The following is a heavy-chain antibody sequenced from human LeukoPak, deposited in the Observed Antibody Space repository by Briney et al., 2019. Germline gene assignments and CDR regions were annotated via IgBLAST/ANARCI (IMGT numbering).Heavy chain of an antibody. Sequence: GASVKVSCKASGYTFTGNYMHWVRQAPGQGLEWMGWINPNTGATDIAQKFQGRVTMTRDTSISAAYMELSRLRSDDTAVYYCTRDHCSYINCYEDYYYGMDVWGQGTTVTVSS. D-gene: IGHD2-2*01. CDR2: INPNTGAT. CDR1: GYTFTGNY. V-gene: IGHV1-2*02. CDR3: TRDHCSYINCYEDYYYGMDV. J-gene: IGHJ6*02.